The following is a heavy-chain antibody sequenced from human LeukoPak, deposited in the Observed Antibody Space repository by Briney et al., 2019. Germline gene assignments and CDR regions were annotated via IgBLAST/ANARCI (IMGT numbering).Heavy chain of an antibody. D-gene: IGHD1-26*01. CDR2: ISAYNGNT. J-gene: IGHJ4*02. Sequence: ASVKVSCKASGYTFTTYGISWVRQAPGQGLEWMGWISAYNGNTNYAQKLQGRVTMTTDTSTSTAYMELRSLRSDDTAVYYCAGISGSYDRCYFDYGGKEPLVTVSS. CDR1: GYTFTTYG. V-gene: IGHV1-18*01. CDR3: AGISGSYDRCYFDY.